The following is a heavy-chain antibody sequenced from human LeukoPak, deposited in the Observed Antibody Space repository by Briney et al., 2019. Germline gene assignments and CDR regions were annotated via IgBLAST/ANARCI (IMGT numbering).Heavy chain of an antibody. Sequence: ASVKVSCKASGRTFTGYYMHWVRQAPGQGLEWMGWINPNCGGTNYAQKFQGRVTITRDTSISTAYMELSRLRSDDTAVYYCARRGYSSAFDYWGQGTLVTVSS. J-gene: IGHJ4*02. CDR3: ARRGYSSAFDY. CDR2: INPNCGGT. V-gene: IGHV1-2*02. D-gene: IGHD5-18*01. CDR1: GRTFTGYY.